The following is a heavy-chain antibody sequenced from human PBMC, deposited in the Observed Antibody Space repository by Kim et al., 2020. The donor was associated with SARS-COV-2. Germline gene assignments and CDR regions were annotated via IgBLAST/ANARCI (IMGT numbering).Heavy chain of an antibody. CDR1: GGSISSYY. CDR2: IYYSGST. J-gene: IGHJ5*02. V-gene: IGHV4-59*01. CDR3: AREATMVRGVIKGNWFDP. D-gene: IGHD3-10*01. Sequence: SETLSLTCTVSGGSISSYYWSWIRQPPGKGLEWIGYIYYSGSTNYNPSLKSRVTISVDTSKNQFSLKLSSVTAADTAVYYCAREATMVRGVIKGNWFDPWGQGTLVTVSS.